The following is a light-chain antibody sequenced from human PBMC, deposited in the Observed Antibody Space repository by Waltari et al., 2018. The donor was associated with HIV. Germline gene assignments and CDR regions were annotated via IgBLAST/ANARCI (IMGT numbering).Light chain of an antibody. CDR1: ALPKQY. CDR3: QSADSSGTWV. CDR2: KDS. J-gene: IGLJ3*02. V-gene: IGLV3-25*03. Sequence: SYELTQPPSVSVSPGQTARITCSGDALPKQYAYWYQQKPGQAPVAGIYKDSERPSGIPERFSGSSSGTTVTLTISGVQAEDEADYYCQSADSSGTWVFGGGTELTVL.